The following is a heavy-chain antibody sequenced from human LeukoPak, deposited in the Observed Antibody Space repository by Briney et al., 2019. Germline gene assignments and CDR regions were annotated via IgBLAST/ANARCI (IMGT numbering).Heavy chain of an antibody. D-gene: IGHD5/OR15-5a*01. Sequence: GASVKVSCKASGYIFIAYYIHWVRQAPGQGLEWMGWINPKSGGTDYAQNFQGRVTMTRDTSISTAYMELSRLRYDDTAVYYCARSVAAMSYDYLGQGTLVTVSS. CDR1: GYIFIAYY. CDR2: INPKSGGT. J-gene: IGHJ4*02. CDR3: ARSVAAMSYDY. V-gene: IGHV1-2*02.